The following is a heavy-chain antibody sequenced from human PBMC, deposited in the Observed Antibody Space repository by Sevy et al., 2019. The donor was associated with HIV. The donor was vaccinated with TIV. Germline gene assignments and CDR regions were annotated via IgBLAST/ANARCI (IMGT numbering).Heavy chain of an antibody. D-gene: IGHD3-22*01. CDR1: GKTISELS. Sequence: ASVKVSCKVSGKTISELSMHWVRLAPGKGLEWMGSFDPEDDETIYEQKFQGRVTMTEDTSTDTAYMELSSLRSEDTAVYYCATAKDYYESSGYPFDYWGQGTLVTVSS. CDR3: ATAKDYYESSGYPFDY. J-gene: IGHJ4*02. V-gene: IGHV1-24*01. CDR2: FDPEDDET.